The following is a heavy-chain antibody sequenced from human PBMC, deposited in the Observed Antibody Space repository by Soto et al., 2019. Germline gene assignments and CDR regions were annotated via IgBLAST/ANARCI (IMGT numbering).Heavy chain of an antibody. J-gene: IGHJ3*02. D-gene: IGHD6-19*01. CDR2: IWYDGSNK. CDR3: ARGGRSGCYLTFDAVDI. Sequence: QVQLVESGGGVVQPGRSLRLSCAASGFTFSSYGMHWVRQAPGKGLEWVAVIWYDGSNKYYADAVKGRFTISRDNSKNTMYLQMISLRAEDTAVYYCARGGRSGCYLTFDAVDIWWQVKMVSLS. V-gene: IGHV3-33*01. CDR1: GFTFSSYG.